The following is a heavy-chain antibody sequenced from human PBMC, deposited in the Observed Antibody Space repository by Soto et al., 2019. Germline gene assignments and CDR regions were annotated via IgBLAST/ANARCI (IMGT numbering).Heavy chain of an antibody. CDR1: GFTFSSYS. V-gene: IGHV3-21*01. D-gene: IGHD2-2*01. CDR3: ARDARCSTSCYGNYYGMDV. Sequence: EVQLVESGGGLVKPGGSLRLSCAASGFTFSSYSMNWVRQAPGKGLEWVSSISSSSSYIYFADSVKGRFTISRDNAENSLYLQTNSLRAEDTAVYYCARDARCSTSCYGNYYGMDVWGQGTTVTVSS. CDR2: ISSSSSYI. J-gene: IGHJ6*01.